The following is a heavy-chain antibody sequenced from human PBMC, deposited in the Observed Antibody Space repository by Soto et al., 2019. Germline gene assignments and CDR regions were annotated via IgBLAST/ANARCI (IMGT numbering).Heavy chain of an antibody. V-gene: IGHV4-34*01. D-gene: IGHD3-16*01. CDR2: INHSGST. J-gene: IGHJ5*02. CDR3: ARGSSPGGWFDP. Sequence: SETLSLTCAVYGGSFSGYYWSWIRQPPGKGLEWIGEINHSGSTNYNPSLKSRVTISVDTSKNQFSLKLSSVTAADTAVYYCARGSSPGGWFDPWGQGTLVIVSS. CDR1: GGSFSGYY.